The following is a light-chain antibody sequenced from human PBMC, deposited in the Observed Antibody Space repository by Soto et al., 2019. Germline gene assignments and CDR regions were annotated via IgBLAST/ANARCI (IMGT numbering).Light chain of an antibody. V-gene: IGKV1-5*01. CDR2: DVS. CDR1: QTISTF. CDR3: QHYKMYSPWT. Sequence: DIQMTQSPSSLSASVGDRVTVTFRSSQTISTFLHWFQQKPGKAPNLLIYDVSSLQSGVPSRFSGSGSGTEFTLTISSLQPDDFATYYCQHYKMYSPWTFGQGTKVDIK. J-gene: IGKJ1*01.